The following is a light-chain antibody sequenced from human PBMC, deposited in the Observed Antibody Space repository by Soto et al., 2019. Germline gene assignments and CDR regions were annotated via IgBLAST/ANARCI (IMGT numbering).Light chain of an antibody. CDR1: SSDVGGYNY. CDR3: SSYAGSNNLGV. J-gene: IGLJ2*01. CDR2: EVS. Sequence: QSVLTQPPSVSGSPGQSVTISCIGTSSDVGGYNYVSWYQQHPGKAPKLMIYEVSKRPSGVPDRFSGSKSGNTASLTVSGLQADDEADYYCSSYAGSNNLGVFGGGTKLTVL. V-gene: IGLV2-8*01.